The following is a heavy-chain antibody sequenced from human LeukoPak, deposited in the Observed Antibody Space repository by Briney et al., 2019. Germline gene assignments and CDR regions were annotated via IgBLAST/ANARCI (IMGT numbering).Heavy chain of an antibody. CDR3: ARPMTTYGPNWFDP. CDR2: INPNSGGT. D-gene: IGHD4-11*01. J-gene: IGHJ5*02. CDR1: GGTFSSYA. Sequence: GASVKVSCKASGGTFSSYAISWVRQAPGQGLEWMGWINPNSGGTNYAQKFQGRVTMTRDTSISTAYMELSRLRSDDTAVYYCARPMTTYGPNWFDPWGQGTLVTVSS. V-gene: IGHV1-2*02.